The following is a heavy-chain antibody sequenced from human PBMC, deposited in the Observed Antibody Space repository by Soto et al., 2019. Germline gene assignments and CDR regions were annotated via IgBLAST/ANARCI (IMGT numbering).Heavy chain of an antibody. J-gene: IGHJ6*02. V-gene: IGHV5-51*01. CDR3: ARPTNWNSYSAYYYGMDV. CDR1: GYSFTSYW. CDR2: IYPGDSDT. D-gene: IGHD1-7*01. Sequence: PGESLKISCKGSGYSFTSYWIGWVRQMPEKGLEWMGIIYPGDSDTRYSPSFQGQVTISADKSISTAYLQWSSLKASDTAMYYCARPTNWNSYSAYYYGMDVWGQGTTVTVSS.